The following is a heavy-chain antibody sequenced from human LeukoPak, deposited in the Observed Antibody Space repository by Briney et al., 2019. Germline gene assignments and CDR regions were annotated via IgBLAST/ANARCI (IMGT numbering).Heavy chain of an antibody. D-gene: IGHD6-13*01. CDR2: IYTTGST. CDR3: ARDRPGNRAAAAHYYYGMDV. V-gene: IGHV4-4*07. CDR1: GGCISSYY. Sequence: SETLSLTCTVSGGCISSYYWTWIRQPAGKGLEWIGRIYTTGSTNYNPSLNSRVTMSVDTSKNQFSLKLSSVTAADTAVYYCARDRPGNRAAAAHYYYGMDVWGQGTTVTVSS. J-gene: IGHJ6*02.